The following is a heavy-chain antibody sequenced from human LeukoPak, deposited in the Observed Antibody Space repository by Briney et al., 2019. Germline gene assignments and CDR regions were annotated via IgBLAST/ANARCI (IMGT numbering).Heavy chain of an antibody. CDR1: GGSIFNIKYY. J-gene: IGHJ1*01. CDR2: IYYSGDT. Sequence: PSETLSLTSTDSGGSIFNIKYYWAWIRQPPGKGLEWIANIYYSGDTYYNPSLKSRVTISVDTSKNQFSLSIVSVTAADTAVYYCARHANDCDSSTYYHPLYRRGRGTLVTVSS. CDR3: ARHANDCDSSTYYHPLYR. D-gene: IGHD3-22*01. V-gene: IGHV4-39*01.